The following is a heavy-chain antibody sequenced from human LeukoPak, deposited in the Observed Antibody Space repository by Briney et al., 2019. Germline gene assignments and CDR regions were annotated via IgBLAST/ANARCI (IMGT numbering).Heavy chain of an antibody. CDR3: ARDGGTDYGGNSGFDY. V-gene: IGHV4-34*01. Sequence: SETLSLTCAVYGGSLSGYYWSWIRQPPGKGLEWIGEISHSGSINYNPSLKSRVTISVDTSKNQFSLKLSSVTAADTAVYYCARDGGTDYGGNSGFDYWGQGTLVTVSS. J-gene: IGHJ4*02. CDR1: GGSLSGYY. D-gene: IGHD4-23*01. CDR2: ISHSGSI.